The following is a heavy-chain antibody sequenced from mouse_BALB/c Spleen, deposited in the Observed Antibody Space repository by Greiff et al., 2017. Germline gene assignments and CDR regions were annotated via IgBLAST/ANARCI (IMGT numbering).Heavy chain of an antibody. CDR2: IDPENGDT. Sequence: EVKLVESGAELVRSGASVKLSCTASGFNVKDYYMHWVKQRPEQGLEWIGWIDPENGDTEYAPKFQGKATMTADTSSNTAYLQLSSLTSEDTAVYYCNAGYYGSSPDYWGQGTTLTVSS. V-gene: IGHV14-4*02. CDR3: NAGYYGSSPDY. J-gene: IGHJ2*01. D-gene: IGHD1-1*01. CDR1: GFNVKDYY.